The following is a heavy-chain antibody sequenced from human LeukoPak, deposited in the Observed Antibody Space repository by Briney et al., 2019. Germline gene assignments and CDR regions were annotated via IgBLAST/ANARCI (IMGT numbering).Heavy chain of an antibody. V-gene: IGHV1-58*01. CDR1: GFTFTSSA. D-gene: IGHD3-10*01. J-gene: IGHJ5*02. CDR3: ARDLQYYGSGSPNWFDP. Sequence: ASVKVSCKASGFTFTSSAVQWVRQARGQRLEWIGWIVVGSGNTNYAQKFQERVTITRDMSTSTAYMELSSLRSEDTAVYYCARDLQYYGSGSPNWFDPWGQGTLVTVSS. CDR2: IVVGSGNT.